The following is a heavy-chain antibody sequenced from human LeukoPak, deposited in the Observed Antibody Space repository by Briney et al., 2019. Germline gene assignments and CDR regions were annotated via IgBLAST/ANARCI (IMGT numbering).Heavy chain of an antibody. CDR2: ISGSGGST. V-gene: IGHV3-23*01. CDR1: GFTFSSYG. D-gene: IGHD3-10*01. CDR3: AKGRITMVRGVIITNYFDY. J-gene: IGHJ4*02. Sequence: GGSLRLSCAASGFTFSSYGMSWVRQAPGKVLEWVSAISGSGGSTYYADSVKGRFAISRDSSKSTLYLQMNSLRAEDTAVYYCAKGRITMVRGVIITNYFDYWGQGTLVTVSS.